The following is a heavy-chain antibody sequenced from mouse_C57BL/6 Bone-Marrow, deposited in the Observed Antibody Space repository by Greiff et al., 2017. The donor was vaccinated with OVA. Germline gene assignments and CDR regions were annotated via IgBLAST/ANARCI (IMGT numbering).Heavy chain of an antibody. J-gene: IGHJ2*01. Sequence: QVHVKQSGAELVRPGTSVKVSCKASGYAFTNYLIEWVKQRPGQGLEWIGVINPGSGGTNYNEKFKGKATLTADKSSSTAYMQLSSLTSEDSAVYFCARCPYSNYPYYFDYWGQGTTLTVSS. CDR1: GYAFTNYL. CDR3: ARCPYSNYPYYFDY. D-gene: IGHD2-5*01. V-gene: IGHV1-54*01. CDR2: INPGSGGT.